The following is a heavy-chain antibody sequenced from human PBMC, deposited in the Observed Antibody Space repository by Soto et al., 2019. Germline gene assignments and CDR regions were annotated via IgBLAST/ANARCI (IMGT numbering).Heavy chain of an antibody. CDR2: ISSSSSYI. D-gene: IGHD4-17*01. CDR3: ARDKVTTLVYYYYGMDV. V-gene: IGHV3-21*01. J-gene: IGHJ6*02. Sequence: GGSLRLSCAASGFTFSSYSMNWVRQAPGKGLEWVSSISSSSSYIYYADSVKGRFTISRDNAKNSLYLQMNSLRAEDTAVYYCARDKVTTLVYYYYGMDVWGQGTTVTVSS. CDR1: GFTFSSYS.